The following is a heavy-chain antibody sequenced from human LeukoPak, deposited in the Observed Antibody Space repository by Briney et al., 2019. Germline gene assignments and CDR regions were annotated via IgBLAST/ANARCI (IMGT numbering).Heavy chain of an antibody. V-gene: IGHV1-8*02. CDR1: GYTFTGYY. D-gene: IGHD6-19*01. CDR3: AREGHSNLGIGVD. J-gene: IGHJ4*02. Sequence: ASVKVSCKASGYTFTGYYMHWVRQAPGQGLEWMGWINPNSGNTGYAQKFQGRVTMTRNTSISTAYMELSSLRSEDTAVYYCAREGHSNLGIGVDWGQGTLVTVSS. CDR2: INPNSGNT.